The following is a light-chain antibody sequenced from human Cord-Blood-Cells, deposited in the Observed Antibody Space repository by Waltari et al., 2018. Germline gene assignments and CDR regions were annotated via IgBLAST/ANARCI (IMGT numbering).Light chain of an antibody. V-gene: IGKV1-5*03. CDR2: KAS. Sequence: DIQMPQSPSTLSASVGDRVPITCRASPSISSWLAWYQQKPGKAPKLLIYKASSLESGVPSRFSGSGSGTEFTLTISSLQPDDFATYYCQQYNSYLLTFGGGTKVEIK. CDR1: PSISSW. CDR3: QQYNSYLLT. J-gene: IGKJ4*01.